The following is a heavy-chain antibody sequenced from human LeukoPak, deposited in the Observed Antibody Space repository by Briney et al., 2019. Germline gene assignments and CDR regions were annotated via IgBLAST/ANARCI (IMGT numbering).Heavy chain of an antibody. J-gene: IGHJ6*02. V-gene: IGHV5-51*01. CDR3: ARLGYCSGSSCFDYYYYAMDV. CDR1: DSSLTFYW. D-gene: IGHD2-15*01. Sequence: GESLKISCKDFDSSLTFYWIGWVRQMPGKGLEWMGIIYPGDSETKYSPSFQGQVTISVDKSISTAHLQWSRLEASDTAMYYCARLGYCSGSSCFDYYYYAMDVWGQGTTVTVSS. CDR2: IYPGDSET.